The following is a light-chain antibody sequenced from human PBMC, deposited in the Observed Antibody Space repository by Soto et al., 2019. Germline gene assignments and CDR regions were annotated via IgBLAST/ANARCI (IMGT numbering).Light chain of an antibody. CDR1: QGISSF. CDR3: QQLNSFPIP. V-gene: IGKV1-9*01. J-gene: IGKJ3*01. CDR2: GAS. Sequence: IQLTQSPSSLSASVGDRVTITCRASQGISSFLAWYQQKPGKAPKLLIYGASTLQSGVPSRFSGSGSGTDFTLTIGSLQSEVFATYYCQQLNSFPIPFGPGTKVDIK.